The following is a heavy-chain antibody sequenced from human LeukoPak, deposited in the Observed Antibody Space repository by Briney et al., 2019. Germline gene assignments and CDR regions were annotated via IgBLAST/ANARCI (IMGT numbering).Heavy chain of an antibody. Sequence: GGSLRLSCVASGFTFSDYWMSWVRQAPGKGLEWVANIKEDGSENYYVDSVRGRSTIFRDNAKNSLYLQMNSLRAEDTAMYYCARAYAGGIFDSWGQGTLVTVSS. V-gene: IGHV3-7*04. CDR2: IKEDGSEN. D-gene: IGHD3-16*01. CDR1: GFTFSDYW. J-gene: IGHJ4*02. CDR3: ARAYAGGIFDS.